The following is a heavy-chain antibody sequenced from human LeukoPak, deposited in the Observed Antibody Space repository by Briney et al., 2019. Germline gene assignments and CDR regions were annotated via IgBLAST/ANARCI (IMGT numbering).Heavy chain of an antibody. CDR3: ASSTVTSRGVGDFDL. Sequence: GTSLKLSCEASGFIFSTYGMNWVRQPPGKGLEWVAIIWYDGSNEYYADSVKGRFSISRDNSQNTLYLEMNSLTADDTAIYYCASSTVTSRGVGDFDLWGRGTRVTVSS. V-gene: IGHV3-33*01. CDR1: GFIFSTYG. J-gene: IGHJ3*01. D-gene: IGHD4-17*01. CDR2: IWYDGSNE.